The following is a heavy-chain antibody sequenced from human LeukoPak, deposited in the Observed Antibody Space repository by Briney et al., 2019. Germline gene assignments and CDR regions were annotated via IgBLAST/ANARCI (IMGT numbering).Heavy chain of an antibody. CDR1: GGSFSGYY. V-gene: IGHV4-34*01. CDR2: INHSGST. Sequence: PSETLSLTCAVYGGSFSGYYWSWIRQPPGNGLEWSGEINHSGSTNYNPSPKSRVPISVDTSKNQFSLKLSSVTAADTAVYYCARRKRSGYSSTSCLLNWFDPWGQGTLVTVSS. J-gene: IGHJ5*02. D-gene: IGHD2-2*01. CDR3: ARRKRSGYSSTSCLLNWFDP.